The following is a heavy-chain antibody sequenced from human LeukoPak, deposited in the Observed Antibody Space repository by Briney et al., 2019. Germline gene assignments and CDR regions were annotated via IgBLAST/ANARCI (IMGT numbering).Heavy chain of an antibody. Sequence: GASLRLSCTAAGFTFSSYAMSWVRQAPGKGLEWVSAISGSGGSTYYAESVKGRLTISRDNSKNTLYLQMNSLRAEDTAVYYCAKDQSRGFDYWGQGTLVTVSS. V-gene: IGHV3-23*01. CDR3: AKDQSRGFDY. CDR1: GFTFSSYA. J-gene: IGHJ4*02. CDR2: ISGSGGST.